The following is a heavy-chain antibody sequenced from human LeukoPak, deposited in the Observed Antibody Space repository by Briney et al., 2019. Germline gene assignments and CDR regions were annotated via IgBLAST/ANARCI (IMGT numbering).Heavy chain of an antibody. CDR1: GGTFSSYA. V-gene: IGHV1-69*05. CDR3: ARVVQP. D-gene: IGHD2-21*01. J-gene: IGHJ5*02. Sequence: GASVKVSCKASGGTFSSYAISWVRQAPGQGLEWMGGIIPIFGTANYAQKFQGRVTMTRNTSISTAYMELSSLRSEDTAVYYCARVVQPWGQGTLVTVSS. CDR2: IIPIFGTA.